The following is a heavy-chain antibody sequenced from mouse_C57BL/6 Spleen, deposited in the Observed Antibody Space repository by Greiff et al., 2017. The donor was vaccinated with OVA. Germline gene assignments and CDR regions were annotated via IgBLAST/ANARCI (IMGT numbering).Heavy chain of an antibody. CDR3: ARDTTVVGSYWFCDV. D-gene: IGHD1-1*01. J-gene: IGHJ1*03. Sequence: QVQLQQSGAELVKPGASVKMSCKASGYTFTSYWITWVKQRPGQGLEWIGDIYPGSGSTNYNEKFKSKATLTVDTSSSTAYMQLSSLTSEDSAVYCCARDTTVVGSYWFCDVGGTGTRVTVCS. V-gene: IGHV1-55*01. CDR2: IYPGSGST. CDR1: GYTFTSYW.